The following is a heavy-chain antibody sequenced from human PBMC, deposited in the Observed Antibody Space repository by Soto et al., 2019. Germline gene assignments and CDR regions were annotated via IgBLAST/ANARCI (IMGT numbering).Heavy chain of an antibody. Sequence: QVQLVQSGAEVKKPGSSVKVSCKASGGTFSSYAISWVRQAPGQGLEWMGGIIPIFGTANYAQKFQGRVTITADESTSTAYMELSRLRSEDTAVYYCARGWANYAHWGYYYYGMDVWGQGTTVTVSS. D-gene: IGHD3-16*01. CDR1: GGTFSSYA. V-gene: IGHV1-69*01. CDR2: IIPIFGTA. J-gene: IGHJ6*02. CDR3: ARGWANYAHWGYYYYGMDV.